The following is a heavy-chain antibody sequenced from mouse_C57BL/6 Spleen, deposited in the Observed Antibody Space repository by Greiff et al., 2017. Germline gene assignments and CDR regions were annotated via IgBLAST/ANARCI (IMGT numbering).Heavy chain of an antibody. V-gene: IGHV1-52*01. CDR2: IDPSDSET. J-gene: IGHJ2*01. Sequence: QVQLQQPGAELVRPGSSVKLSCKASGYTFTSYWMHWVKQRPIQGLEWIGNIDPSDSETHYNQKFKGKATLTVDTSSSTAYMQLSSLTSEDSAVYYCAVYYYGSSFFDYWGQGTTLTVSS. CDR1: GYTFTSYW. CDR3: AVYYYGSSFFDY. D-gene: IGHD1-1*01.